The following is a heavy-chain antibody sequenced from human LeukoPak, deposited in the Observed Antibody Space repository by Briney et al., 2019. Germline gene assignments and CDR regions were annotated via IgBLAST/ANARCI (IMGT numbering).Heavy chain of an antibody. J-gene: IGHJ4*02. CDR1: GYTFTGYY. D-gene: IGHD4-17*01. CDR3: AILDLYNGDYAD. Sequence: ASVKVSCKASGYTFTGYYMYWVRQAPGQGLEWMGWINPNSGGSNYAPKFRGRVTMTRDTSISTAYMDVSRLTSDDTAMYYCAILDLYNGDYADWGQGTLVTVSS. V-gene: IGHV1-2*02. CDR2: INPNSGGS.